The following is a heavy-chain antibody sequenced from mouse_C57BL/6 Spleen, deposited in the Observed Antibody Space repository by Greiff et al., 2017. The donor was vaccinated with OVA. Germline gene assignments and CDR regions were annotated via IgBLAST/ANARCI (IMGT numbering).Heavy chain of an antibody. CDR1: GYSFTSYY. Sequence: QVQLQQSGPELVKPGASVKISCKASGYSFTSYYIHWVKQRPGQGLEWIGWIYPGSGNTKYNEKFKGKATLTADTSSSTAYMQLSSLTSEDSAVYYCAGYGYDDFDYWGQGTTLTVSS. CDR3: AGYGYDDFDY. V-gene: IGHV1-66*01. CDR2: IYPGSGNT. J-gene: IGHJ2*01. D-gene: IGHD2-2*01.